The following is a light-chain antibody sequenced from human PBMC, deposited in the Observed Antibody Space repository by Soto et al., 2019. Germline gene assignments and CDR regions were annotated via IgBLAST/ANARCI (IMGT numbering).Light chain of an antibody. CDR1: SSDIGAYNY. Sequence: QSALTQPASVSGSPGQSIAISCTGTSSDIGAYNYVSWYQQYPGKAPKLMIYDVSNRPSGVSDRFSGSKSGNTASLTISGLQAEDEAEYYCSSFTSSSTYVFGTATQLTVL. CDR3: SSFTSSSTYV. J-gene: IGLJ1*01. CDR2: DVS. V-gene: IGLV2-14*01.